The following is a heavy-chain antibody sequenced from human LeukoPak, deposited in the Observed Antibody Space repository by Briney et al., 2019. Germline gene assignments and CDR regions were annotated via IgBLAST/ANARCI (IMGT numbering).Heavy chain of an antibody. J-gene: IGHJ4*02. CDR1: GFTFSSYA. CDR3: AKDGKWELDLLDY. CDR2: ISGSGGST. Sequence: GSLRLSCAASGFTFSSYAMGWVRQAPGKGLEWISAISGSGGSTYYADSVKGRFTISRDNSKNTLYLQMNSLRAEDTAVYYCAKDGKWELDLLDYWGQGTLVTVSS. D-gene: IGHD1-26*01. V-gene: IGHV3-23*01.